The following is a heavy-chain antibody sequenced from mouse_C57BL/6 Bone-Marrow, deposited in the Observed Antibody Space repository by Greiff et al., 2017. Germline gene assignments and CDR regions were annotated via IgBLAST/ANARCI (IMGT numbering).Heavy chain of an antibody. CDR1: GYSSTSYY. Sequence: QVQLQQSGPELVKPGASVKISCKASGYSSTSYYIHWVKQRPGQGLEWIGWIYPGSGNTKYNEKFKGKATLTADTSSSTAYMQLSSLTSEDSAVYYCARRGQLRPDYWGQGTTLTVSS. D-gene: IGHD3-2*02. CDR3: ARRGQLRPDY. V-gene: IGHV1-66*01. J-gene: IGHJ2*01. CDR2: IYPGSGNT.